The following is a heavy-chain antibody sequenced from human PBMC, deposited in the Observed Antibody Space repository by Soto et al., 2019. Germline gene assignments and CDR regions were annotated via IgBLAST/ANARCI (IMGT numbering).Heavy chain of an antibody. Sequence: QVQLVQSGAEVKKPGSSVKVSCKASGGTFSSYAISWVRQAPGQGLEWMGGIIPIFGTANYAQKFQGRVTITADESTSTAYMELSSLRSEDTAVYYCARGVFAEMATIPYWFDPWGQGTLVTVSS. D-gene: IGHD5-12*01. J-gene: IGHJ5*02. CDR1: GGTFSSYA. CDR2: IIPIFGTA. V-gene: IGHV1-69*01. CDR3: ARGVFAEMATIPYWFDP.